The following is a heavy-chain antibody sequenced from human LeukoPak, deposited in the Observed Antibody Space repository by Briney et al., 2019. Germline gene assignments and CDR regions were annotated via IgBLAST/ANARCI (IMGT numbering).Heavy chain of an antibody. CDR1: GYTFTSYG. J-gene: IGHJ4*02. Sequence: ASVKVSCKASGYTFTSYGISWVRQAPGQGLEWMGWISAYNGNTNYAQKLQGRVTMTTDTSTSTAYMELSRLRSDDTAVYYCARKTYSWTYYDYWGQGTLVSVSS. CDR3: ARKTYSWTYYDY. D-gene: IGHD1-26*01. CDR2: ISAYNGNT. V-gene: IGHV1-18*01.